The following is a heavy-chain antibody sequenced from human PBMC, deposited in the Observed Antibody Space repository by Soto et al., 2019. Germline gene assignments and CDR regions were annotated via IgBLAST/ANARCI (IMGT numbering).Heavy chain of an antibody. CDR1: GYSFTSYW. J-gene: IGHJ6*02. D-gene: IGHD3-10*01. Sequence: GESLKISCKGSGYSFTSYWIGWVRQMPGKGLEWMGIIYPGDSDTRYSPSFQGQVTISADKSISTAYLQWSSPKASDTAMYYCATSYYYGSGSWGYYYGMDVWGQGTTVTVSS. CDR2: IYPGDSDT. CDR3: ATSYYYGSGSWGYYYGMDV. V-gene: IGHV5-51*01.